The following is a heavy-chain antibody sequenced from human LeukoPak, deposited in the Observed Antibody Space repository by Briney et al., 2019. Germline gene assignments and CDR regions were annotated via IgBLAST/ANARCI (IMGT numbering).Heavy chain of an antibody. CDR3: VKEKTGPYYFDY. CDR1: GFTFSAYG. Sequence: PGGSLRLSCVASGFTFSAYGMHWVRQAPGKGLEWVAVISYDGSNKYYADSVKGRFTISRDNSKNTLYLQMNSLRAEDTAVYYCVKEKTGPYYFDYWGQGILVTVS. D-gene: IGHD7-27*01. CDR2: ISYDGSNK. V-gene: IGHV3-30*18. J-gene: IGHJ4*02.